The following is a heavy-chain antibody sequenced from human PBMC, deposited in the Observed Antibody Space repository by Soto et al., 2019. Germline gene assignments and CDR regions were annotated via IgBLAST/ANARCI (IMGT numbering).Heavy chain of an antibody. CDR3: ARERYYDSSGYYYESAY. CDR2: IIHRLGST. V-gene: IGHV1-69*01. D-gene: IGHD3-22*01. J-gene: IGHJ4*02. Sequence: QVQLVQSGAEVKMPGSSVKVSCKASGGTFSNYGISWVRQAPGQGLEWMGWIIHRLGSTKSAQSFQGRVTFTADESTSTAYMELSSLRSEDTAVYYCARERYYDSSGYYYESAYWGQGTLVTVSS. CDR1: GGTFSNYG.